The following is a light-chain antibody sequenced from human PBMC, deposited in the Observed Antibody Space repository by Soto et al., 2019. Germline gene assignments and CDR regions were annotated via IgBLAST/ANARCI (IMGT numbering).Light chain of an antibody. CDR3: SSFTSINTRV. J-gene: IGLJ3*02. CDR2: DVS. Sequence: QSALTQPASVSGSPGQSITISCTGTSSDVGGYNYVSWYQQHPGKAPKLMIYDVSNRPSGVSTRFSGSKSGNTASLTISGLQAEDDDDYYCSSFTSINTRVFGGGTKLTVL. V-gene: IGLV2-14*03. CDR1: SSDVGGYNY.